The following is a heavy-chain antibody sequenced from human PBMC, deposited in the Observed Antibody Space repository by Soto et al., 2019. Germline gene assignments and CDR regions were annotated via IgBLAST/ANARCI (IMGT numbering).Heavy chain of an antibody. J-gene: IGHJ4*02. CDR1: GFTFSSYA. CDR2: ISGSGGST. V-gene: IGHV3-23*01. CDR3: AKDQTESELSYVFGY. Sequence: GGSLRLSCAASGFTFSSYAMSWVRQAPGKGLEWVSAISGSGGSTYYADSVKGRFTISRDNSKNTLYLQMNSLRAEDTAVYYCAKDQTESELSYVFGYWGQGTLVTVSS. D-gene: IGHD1-26*01.